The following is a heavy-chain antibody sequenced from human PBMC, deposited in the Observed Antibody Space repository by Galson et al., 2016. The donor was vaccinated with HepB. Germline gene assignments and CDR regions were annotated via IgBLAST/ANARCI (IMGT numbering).Heavy chain of an antibody. Sequence: SLRLSCAAPGFTFSGYAMHWVRQAPGKGLEWVAVISFDGSNNFYADSVKGRFTNSRDNSKNTLYLQMNSLRAEDTAVYYCARDDDYVWGTYRYTRTVPQYYFDYWGQGTLVTVSS. CDR1: GFTFSGYA. V-gene: IGHV3-30-3*01. CDR3: ARDDDYVWGTYRYTRTVPQYYFDY. D-gene: IGHD3-16*02. J-gene: IGHJ4*02. CDR2: ISFDGSNN.